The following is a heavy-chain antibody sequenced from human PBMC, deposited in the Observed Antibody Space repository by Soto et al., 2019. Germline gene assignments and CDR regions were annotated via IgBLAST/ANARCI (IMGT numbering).Heavy chain of an antibody. Sequence: SLRLSCVGSGFTFSDHYIDWVRQAPGKGLEWVGRIRKQANIYTTHYAASVKGRFTISRDDPKNSLFLQMNSLKTEDTAVYFCARSGSSTSCYDHWGQGTLVTVSS. J-gene: IGHJ4*02. V-gene: IGHV3-72*01. CDR2: IRKQANIYTT. CDR3: ARSGSSTSCYDH. D-gene: IGHD2-2*01. CDR1: GFTFSDHY.